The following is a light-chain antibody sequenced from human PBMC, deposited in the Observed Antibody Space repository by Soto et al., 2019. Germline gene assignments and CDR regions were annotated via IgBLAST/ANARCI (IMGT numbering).Light chain of an antibody. CDR1: HPININ. V-gene: IGKV1-16*01. J-gene: IGKJ4*01. CDR3: QHYQRYPPS. Sequence: DIQMTQSPSSLSASVGDRVTITCRAIHPININLVWFQQKPGKAPKSLIYAATNLQSGVPSGFSGSGGGTDFSLTISSLQPEDVATYYCQHYQRYPPSFGGGTKVDIK. CDR2: AAT.